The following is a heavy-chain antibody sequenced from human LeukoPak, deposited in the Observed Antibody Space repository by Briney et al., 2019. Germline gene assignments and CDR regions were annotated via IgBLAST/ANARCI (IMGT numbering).Heavy chain of an antibody. V-gene: IGHV1-69*06. CDR2: IIPIFGTA. D-gene: IGHD5-24*01. J-gene: IGHJ4*02. Sequence: SVKVSCKASGGTFSSYAISWVRQAPGQGLEWMGGIIPIFGTANYAQKFQGRVTITADKSTSTAYMELSSLRSEDTAVYYCASFPRAVEGFFDYWGQGTLVTVSS. CDR3: ASFPRAVEGFFDY. CDR1: GGTFSSYA.